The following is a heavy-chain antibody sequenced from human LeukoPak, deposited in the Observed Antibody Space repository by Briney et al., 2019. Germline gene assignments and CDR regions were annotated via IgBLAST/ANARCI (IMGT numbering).Heavy chain of an antibody. CDR2: IYYSGST. CDR3: ARGVYIAAAQYGY. CDR1: GGSISSYY. Sequence: PSETLSLTCTVSGGSISSYYWSWIRQPPGKGLEWIGYIYYSGSTNYNPSLKSRVTISVDTSKNQFSLKLSSVTAADTAVYYCARGVYIAAAQYGYWGQGALVTVSS. J-gene: IGHJ4*02. V-gene: IGHV4-59*01. D-gene: IGHD6-13*01.